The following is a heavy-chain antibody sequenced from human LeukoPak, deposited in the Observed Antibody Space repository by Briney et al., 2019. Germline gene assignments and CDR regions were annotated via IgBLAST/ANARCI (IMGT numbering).Heavy chain of an antibody. D-gene: IGHD6-13*01. CDR1: GYSISSGYY. V-gene: IGHV4-38-2*02. Sequence: SETLSLTCTVSGYSISSGYYWGWIRQPPGKGLEWIGEINHSGSTNYNPSLKSRVTISVDTSKNQFSLKLSSVTAADTAVYYCARRLRYSSSWYGSAEYFQHWGQGTLVTVSS. J-gene: IGHJ1*01. CDR3: ARRLRYSSSWYGSAEYFQH. CDR2: INHSGST.